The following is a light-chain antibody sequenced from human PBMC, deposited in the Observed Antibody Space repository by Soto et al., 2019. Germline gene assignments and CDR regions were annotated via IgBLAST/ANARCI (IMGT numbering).Light chain of an antibody. Sequence: QSALTQPPSASGSPGQSVTISCTGTSSDVGGYKYVSWYQQHPGKAPKLMIYEVSKRPSGVPDRFSGSKSGNTASLTVSGLQAEDEDDYYCSSYAGSNNVVFGGGTKLTVL. V-gene: IGLV2-8*01. J-gene: IGLJ2*01. CDR3: SSYAGSNNVV. CDR1: SSDVGGYKY. CDR2: EVS.